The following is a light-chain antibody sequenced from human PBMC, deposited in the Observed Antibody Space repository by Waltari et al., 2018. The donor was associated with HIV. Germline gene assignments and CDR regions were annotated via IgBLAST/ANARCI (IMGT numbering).Light chain of an antibody. J-gene: IGKJ2*01. CDR1: QSISAK. CDR2: EAA. CDR3: QQYDSGPRGIT. Sequence: EVVMPQSPPTLSVSPGQRVTLSCRASQSISAKVAWYQQRPGQAPRLLIYEAATRPTGIPARFSGSGSGTEFTLTISNLQSEDFATYFCQQYDSGPRGITFGQGTMLEIK. V-gene: IGKV3-15*01.